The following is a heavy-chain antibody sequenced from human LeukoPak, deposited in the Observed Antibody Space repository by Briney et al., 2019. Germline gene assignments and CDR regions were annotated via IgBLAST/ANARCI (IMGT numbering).Heavy chain of an antibody. V-gene: IGHV3-21*01. D-gene: IGHD5-24*01. CDR2: ISSSSSYI. J-gene: IGHJ4*02. CDR1: GFTFSSYS. Sequence: PGGSLRLSCAASGFTFSSYSMNWVRQAPGKGLEWVSSISSSSSYIYYADSVKGRFTISRDNAKNSLYLQMNSLRAEDTAVYYCARDDRDGYSPNDYWGQGTLVTVSS. CDR3: ARDDRDGYSPNDY.